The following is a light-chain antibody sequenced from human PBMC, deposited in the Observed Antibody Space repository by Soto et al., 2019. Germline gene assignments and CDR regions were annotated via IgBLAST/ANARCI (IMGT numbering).Light chain of an antibody. J-gene: IGKJ4*01. CDR3: QQYHHYLLT. V-gene: IGKV1-5*01. Sequence: DIQVTQSPATLSASVGDRVTITCRASQSINNWLAWYQHKPGKAPKLLIYDASTLESGVPSRFSGSGSGTEFTLTIISLQPDDFATYYCQQYHHYLLTFGGGTKVEI. CDR1: QSINNW. CDR2: DAS.